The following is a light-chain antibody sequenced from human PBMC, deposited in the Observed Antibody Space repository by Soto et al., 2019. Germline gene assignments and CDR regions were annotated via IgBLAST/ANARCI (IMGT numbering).Light chain of an antibody. J-gene: IGLJ1*01. CDR2: DVT. Sequence: QSVLTQPASVSGSPGQSITISCTGTSSDVGGFDYVAWYQQHLGQAPKLIIYDVTVRPSGVSNRFSGSKSGNTASLAISGLQTEDEAPYYCSSYTSASALYVFVTGTKVTVL. CDR3: SSYTSASALYV. V-gene: IGLV2-14*03. CDR1: SSDVGGFDY.